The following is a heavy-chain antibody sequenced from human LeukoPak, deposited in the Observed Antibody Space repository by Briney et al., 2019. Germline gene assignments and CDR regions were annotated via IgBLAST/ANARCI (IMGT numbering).Heavy chain of an antibody. D-gene: IGHD2-2*01. V-gene: IGHV3-30*18. CDR1: GFTLSSFG. Sequence: GGSLRLSCAASGFTLSSFGMHWVRQSPGKGLEWVAVISKDGSKKDYVDSVKGRFTISRDNSKNTLYLQMNSLRAEDTAVYYCAKDQVYCSSTSCYGGSFDPWGQGTLVTVSS. J-gene: IGHJ5*02. CDR3: AKDQVYCSSTSCYGGSFDP. CDR2: ISKDGSKK.